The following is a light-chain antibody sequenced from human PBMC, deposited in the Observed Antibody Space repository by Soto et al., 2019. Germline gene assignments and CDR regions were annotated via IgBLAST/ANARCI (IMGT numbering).Light chain of an antibody. J-gene: IGLJ1*01. CDR2: GKN. Sequence: QSVLTQPPSVSGAPGQRVTISCTGSSSKIGAGHDVHWYQQLPGTAPKLLIYGKNNRPSGVPDRFSVSKSGTSASLAITGLQAEVEADYYCQSYDNSLSGSYVFGTGTKVTVL. CDR1: SSKIGAGHD. CDR3: QSYDNSLSGSYV. V-gene: IGLV1-40*01.